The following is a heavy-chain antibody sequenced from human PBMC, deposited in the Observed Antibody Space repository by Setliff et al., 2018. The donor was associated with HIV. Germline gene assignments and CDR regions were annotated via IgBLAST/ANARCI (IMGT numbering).Heavy chain of an antibody. CDR2: INAGTGDT. Sequence: VASVKVSCKTSGYAFFSYAVHWVRQAPGQSFEWMGWINAGTGDTQYSQKFHHRVTMTRDRSASTAYMELSSLRSEDTAVYYCARDRGYCSGASCYGLDYWGQGTLVTVSS. D-gene: IGHD2-15*01. CDR3: ARDRGYCSGASCYGLDY. J-gene: IGHJ4*02. CDR1: GYAFFSYA. V-gene: IGHV1-3*01.